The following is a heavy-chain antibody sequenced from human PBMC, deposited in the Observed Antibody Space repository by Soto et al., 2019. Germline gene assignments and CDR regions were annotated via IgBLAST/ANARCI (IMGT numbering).Heavy chain of an antibody. CDR1: GYSISSGYY. V-gene: IGHV4-38-2*02. Sequence: PSETLSLTCAVSGYSISSGYYWGWIRQPPGKGLGWIGTIYLSGTTYYNPSLKSRVTISVDTSKNQFSLKLSSVTAADTAVYYCAREGDDVLRFLEWLSDGGRYFDYWGQGTLVTVPQ. CDR3: AREGDDVLRFLEWLSDGGRYFDY. D-gene: IGHD3-3*01. CDR2: IYLSGTT. J-gene: IGHJ4*02.